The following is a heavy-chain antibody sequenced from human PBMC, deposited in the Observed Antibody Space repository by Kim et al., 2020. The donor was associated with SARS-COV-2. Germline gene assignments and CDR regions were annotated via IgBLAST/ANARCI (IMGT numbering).Heavy chain of an antibody. Sequence: GGSLRLSCAASGFTFSNYGMHWVRQAPGKGLEWVAVIWHDGSHKFYIDSVKCRFTISRDDSKNTLYVQMNSLRVEDTAVYFCSRDQLSQCFYLWRRGTLV. CDR3: SRDQLSQCFYL. D-gene: IGHD1-1*01. CDR2: IWHDGSHK. V-gene: IGHV3-33*01. CDR1: GFTFSNYG. J-gene: IGHJ2*01.